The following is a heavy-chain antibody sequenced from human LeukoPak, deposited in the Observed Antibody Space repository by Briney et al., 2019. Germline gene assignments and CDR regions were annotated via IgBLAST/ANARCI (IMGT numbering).Heavy chain of an antibody. CDR3: AKEDFWSGYSDY. D-gene: IGHD3-3*01. J-gene: IGHJ4*02. CDR1: GFTFSSYG. CDR2: IPYDGSNK. Sequence: GRSLRLSCAASGFTFSSYGMHWVRQAPGKGLEWVAVIPYDGSNKYYADSVKGRFTTSRDNSKNTLYLQMNSLRAEDTAVYYCAKEDFWSGYSDYWGQGTLVTVSS. V-gene: IGHV3-30*18.